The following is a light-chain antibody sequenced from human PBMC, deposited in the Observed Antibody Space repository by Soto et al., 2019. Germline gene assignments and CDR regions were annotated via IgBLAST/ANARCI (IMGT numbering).Light chain of an antibody. Sequence: EIFLTQSPDTLSWSPGEGATLSCRASQSVSTSYLAWYQQKPGQAPRLLIYDASNRATGIPARFSGSGSGTDFTLTISSLEPEDSAVYYCQQNLGVHTFGQGTKVDIK. CDR1: QSVSTSY. CDR2: DAS. V-gene: IGKV3-11*01. J-gene: IGKJ1*01. CDR3: QQNLGVHT.